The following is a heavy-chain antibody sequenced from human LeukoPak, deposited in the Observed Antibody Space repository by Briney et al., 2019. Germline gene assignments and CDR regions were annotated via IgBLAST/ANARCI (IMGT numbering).Heavy chain of an antibody. V-gene: IGHV1-46*02. CDR1: GYTFNTNY. CDR3: AKETPNTGWFDP. J-gene: IGHJ5*02. CDR2: INPSGDDT. D-gene: IGHD1-14*01. Sequence: ASVNVSCKASGYTFNTNYIHWVRQAPGQGLEWIGVINPSGDDTSYPQKFQGRVTLARDTSTSTIYMELSSLRSEDTAIYYCAKETPNTGWFDPWGQGTLVTVSS.